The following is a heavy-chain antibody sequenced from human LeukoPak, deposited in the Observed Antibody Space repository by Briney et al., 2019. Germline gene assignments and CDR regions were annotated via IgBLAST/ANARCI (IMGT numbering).Heavy chain of an antibody. J-gene: IGHJ4*02. V-gene: IGHV4-39*07. CDR2: IYDSGST. D-gene: IGHD4-17*01. Sequence: SETLSLTCTVSGASISGSGYYWGWIRQPPGKGLEWIGNIYDSGSTYYNASLKSRVTIAVDTSKNQFSLNLTSVTAADTAVYYCARHTVTTPHFDYWGQGALVIVSS. CDR3: ARHTVTTPHFDY. CDR1: GASISGSGYY.